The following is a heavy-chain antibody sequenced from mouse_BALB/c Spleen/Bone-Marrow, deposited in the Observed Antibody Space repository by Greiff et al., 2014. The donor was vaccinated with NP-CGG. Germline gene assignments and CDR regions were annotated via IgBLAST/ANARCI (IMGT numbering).Heavy chain of an antibody. D-gene: IGHD1-1*01. CDR3: VRAPPITSVVTRDY. V-gene: IGHV1S29*02. CDR2: IYPHTSDT. CDR1: GYPFTDYN. J-gene: IGHJ2*01. Sequence: EVKLQESGPELVKPGASVKISCKASGYPFTDYNMLWVKQSHGKSLEWIGYIYPHTSDTGYNQKFRNKATLTVDISSSTAYMVLRSLTSEDSAVYYCVRAPPITSVVTRDYWGQGTTLTVSS.